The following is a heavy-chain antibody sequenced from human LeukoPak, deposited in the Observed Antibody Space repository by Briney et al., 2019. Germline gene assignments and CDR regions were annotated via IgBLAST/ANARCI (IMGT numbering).Heavy chain of an antibody. CDR2: IYWDDDK. CDR3: AHAGITMVRGVISNWFDP. CDR1: GFSLSTGGGG. J-gene: IGHJ5*02. V-gene: IGHV2-5*02. D-gene: IGHD3-10*01. Sequence: ESGPTLVKPTQTLTLTCTFSGFSLSTGGGGVGWIRQPPGKALEWLTLIYWDDDKRYSPSLKSRLTITKDTSKNQVVLTMTNMDPVDTATYYCAHAGITMVRGVISNWFDPWGQGTLVTVSS.